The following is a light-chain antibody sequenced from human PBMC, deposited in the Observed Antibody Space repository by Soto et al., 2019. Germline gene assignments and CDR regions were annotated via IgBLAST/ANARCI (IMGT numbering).Light chain of an antibody. CDR1: QSVSSSY. CDR2: GAS. Sequence: EIVLTQSPGTLSLSPGERATLSCRASQSVSSSYLAWYQQKPGQAPRLLIYGASSRTNGIPDRFSGSGSGTYFTLSISRLENEDLAVYYCQQYGSSPTFGQGTKVEIK. J-gene: IGKJ1*01. V-gene: IGKV3-20*01. CDR3: QQYGSSPT.